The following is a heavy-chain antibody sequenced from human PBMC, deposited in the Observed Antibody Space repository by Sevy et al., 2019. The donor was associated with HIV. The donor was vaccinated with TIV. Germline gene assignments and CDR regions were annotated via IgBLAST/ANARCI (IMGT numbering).Heavy chain of an antibody. CDR2: ISSSSSTI. CDR3: VREQRLVTWNYFDY. CDR1: GFTFSDYS. Sequence: GGSLKLSCTASGFTFSDYSMNWVRQAPGKGLEWVSYISSSSSTIYYADSVKGRFTISRDNAKNSLYLQMNSLRDEDTAVYYCVREQRLVTWNYFDYWGHGTLVTVSS. V-gene: IGHV3-48*02. J-gene: IGHJ4*01. D-gene: IGHD5-12*01.